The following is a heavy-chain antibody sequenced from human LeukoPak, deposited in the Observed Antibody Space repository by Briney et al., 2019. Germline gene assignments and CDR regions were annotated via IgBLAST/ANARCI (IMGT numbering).Heavy chain of an antibody. J-gene: IGHJ4*02. CDR3: TSMATIFTVDY. Sequence: SGGSLRLSCVLSGLTFSDAWMSWVRQAPGKGLEWVGRIRNDRITDYAAPVQGRFSISRDNSKNAFYLQMNSLRTEDTGMYFCTSMATIFTVDYWGQGTLVTVSS. CDR2: IRNDRIT. CDR1: GLTFSDAW. V-gene: IGHV3-15*01. D-gene: IGHD5-12*01.